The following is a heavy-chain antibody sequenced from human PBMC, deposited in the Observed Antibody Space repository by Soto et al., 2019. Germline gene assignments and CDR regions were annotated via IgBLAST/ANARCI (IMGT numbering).Heavy chain of an antibody. CDR2: ISISGNTI. D-gene: IGHD2-8*01. CDR3: ARSTCIDAVCYVVY. J-gene: IGHJ4*02. Sequence: ESGGGLVKPGGSLRLSCAASGFTVRDYYMSWIRQAPGRGLEWISYISISGNTIYYADSVKGRFTISRDNAENSLYLQMNSLRAEDTAVYYCARSTCIDAVCYVVYWGQGTLVTVSS. V-gene: IGHV3-11*01. CDR1: GFTVRDYY.